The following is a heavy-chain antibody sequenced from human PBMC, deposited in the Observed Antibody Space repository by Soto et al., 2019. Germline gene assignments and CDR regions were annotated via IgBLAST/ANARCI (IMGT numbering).Heavy chain of an antibody. CDR2: IYYSGST. V-gene: IGHV4-61*01. CDR3: ARSLDYYYYYGMDV. Sequence: PSETLSLTCTVSGGSVSSGSYYWSWIRQPPGKGLEWIGYIYYSGSTNYNPSLKSRVTISVDTSKNQFSLKLSSVTAADTAVYYCARSLDYYYYYGMDVWGQGTTVTVSS. J-gene: IGHJ6*02. CDR1: GGSVSSGSYY.